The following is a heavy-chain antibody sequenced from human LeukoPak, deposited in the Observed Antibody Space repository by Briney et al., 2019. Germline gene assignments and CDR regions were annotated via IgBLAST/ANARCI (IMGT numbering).Heavy chain of an antibody. V-gene: IGHV4-59*08. Sequence: SETLSLTCIVSGGSITSHYWSWIRQPPGKGLEWIGYIYDTGNTNYNPSLRSRVTISVGTSKTQFSLKLRSVIAADTAVYYCARPLYYEGAMDVWGQGTTVTVSS. CDR2: IYDTGNT. CDR1: GGSITSHY. D-gene: IGHD3-22*01. J-gene: IGHJ6*02. CDR3: ARPLYYEGAMDV.